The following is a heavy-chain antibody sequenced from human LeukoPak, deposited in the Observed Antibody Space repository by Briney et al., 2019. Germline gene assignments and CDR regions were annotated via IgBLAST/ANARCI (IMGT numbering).Heavy chain of an antibody. D-gene: IGHD1-26*01. CDR2: IYTSGST. CDR1: GGSISSGGYY. Sequence: PSQTLSLTCTVSGGSISSGGYYWSWIRQPAGKGLEWIGRIYTSGSTNYNPSLKSRVTMSVDASKSQFSLKLTSVTAADTAVYYCARDWGYSGSVNWFDPWGQGTLVTVSS. J-gene: IGHJ5*02. CDR3: ARDWGYSGSVNWFDP. V-gene: IGHV4-61*02.